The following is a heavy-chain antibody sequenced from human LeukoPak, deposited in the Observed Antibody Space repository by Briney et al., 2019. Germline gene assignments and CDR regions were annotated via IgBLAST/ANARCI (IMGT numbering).Heavy chain of an antibody. V-gene: IGHV3-23*01. J-gene: IGHJ4*02. CDR3: AREKGYFGSPDYFDN. CDR2: IGTRGDTT. Sequence: GGSLRLSCAASGFTFSGYAMSWVRQAPGKGLEWVSGIGTRGDTTYYADSVKGRFTISRDNSENTLYLKMDSLRAEDTAVYYCAREKGYFGSPDYFDNWGQGTLVTVSS. D-gene: IGHD3-10*01. CDR1: GFTFSGYA.